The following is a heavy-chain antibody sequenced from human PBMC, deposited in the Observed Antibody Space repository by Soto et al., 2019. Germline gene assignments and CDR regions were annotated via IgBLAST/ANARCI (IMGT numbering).Heavy chain of an antibody. J-gene: IGHJ1*01. CDR3: AKDRRGWWLIKEAEYFQH. CDR1: GFTFSSYG. CDR2: ISYDGSNK. Sequence: QVQLVESGGGVVQPGRSLRLSCAASGFTFSSYGMHWVRQAPGKGLEWVAVISYDGSNKYYADSVKGRFTISRDNSKNTLYLQMNSLRAEDTAVYYCAKDRRGWWLIKEAEYFQHWGQGTLVTVSS. V-gene: IGHV3-30*18. D-gene: IGHD2-15*01.